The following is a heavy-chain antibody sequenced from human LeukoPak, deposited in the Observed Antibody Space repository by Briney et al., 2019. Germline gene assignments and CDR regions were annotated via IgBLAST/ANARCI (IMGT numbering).Heavy chain of an antibody. V-gene: IGHV7-4-1*02. CDR2: INTNTGNP. Sequence: GASVKVSCKASGYTFTSYAMNWVRQAPGQGLEWMGWINTNTGNPTYAQGFTGRFVFSLDTSVSTAYLQISSLKAEDTAVYYCARVPQWLVRYYYYYGMDVWGQGTTVTVSS. D-gene: IGHD6-19*01. CDR1: GYTFTSYA. J-gene: IGHJ6*02. CDR3: ARVPQWLVRYYYYYGMDV.